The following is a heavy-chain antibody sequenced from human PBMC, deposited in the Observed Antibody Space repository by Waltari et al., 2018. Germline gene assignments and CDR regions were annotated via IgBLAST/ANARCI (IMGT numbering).Heavy chain of an antibody. CDR3: ARGPRRATLYVDP. V-gene: IGHV1-8*01. D-gene: IGHD1-26*01. CDR2: INPNSGNT. CDR1: GYTFTSYD. J-gene: IGHJ5*02. Sequence: QVQLVQSGAEVKKPGASVQVSCKPSGYTFTSYDINWVREATGQGLEWMGWINPNSGNTGYAQKFQGRVTMTRNTSISTAYMGLSSLRSEDTAVYYCARGPRRATLYVDPWGQGTLVTVSS.